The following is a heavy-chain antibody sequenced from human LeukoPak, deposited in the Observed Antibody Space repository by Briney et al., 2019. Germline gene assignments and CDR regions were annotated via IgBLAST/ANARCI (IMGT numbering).Heavy chain of an antibody. V-gene: IGHV4-59*08. CDR3: ARRRTYYDSSGSKGHAFDI. Sequence: SETLSLTCTVSGGSISSYYWSWIRQPPGKGLEWIGYIYYSGSTNYNPSLKSRVTISVDTSKNQFSLKLSSVTAADTAVYYCARRRTYYDSSGSKGHAFDIWGQGTMVTVSS. CDR1: GGSISSYY. J-gene: IGHJ3*02. CDR2: IYYSGST. D-gene: IGHD3-22*01.